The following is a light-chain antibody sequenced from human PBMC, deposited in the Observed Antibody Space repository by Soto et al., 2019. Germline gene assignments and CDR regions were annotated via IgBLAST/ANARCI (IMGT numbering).Light chain of an antibody. CDR1: SSDVGGYNY. V-gene: IGLV2-14*01. J-gene: IGLJ3*02. CDR3: AVWDDSLNGGV. CDR2: EVS. Sequence: QSVLTQPASVSGSPGQSITISCTGTSSDVGGYNYVSWYQQHPGKAPKLMIYEVSNRPSGVSNRFSGSKSGNTASLTISGLQSEDEADYYCAVWDDSLNGGVFGGGTKLTVL.